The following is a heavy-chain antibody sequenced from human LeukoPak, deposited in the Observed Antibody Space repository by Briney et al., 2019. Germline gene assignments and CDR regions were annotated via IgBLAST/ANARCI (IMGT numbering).Heavy chain of an antibody. V-gene: IGHV3-23*01. CDR3: AKDSGYYYDSSGYVDY. CDR1: GFTFSSYA. CDR2: ISGSGGST. Sequence: PGGSLRLSCAASGFTFSSYAMSWVRQAPGKGLEWVSAISGSGGSTYYADSVKGRFTISRDNSKNTLYLQMNSLRAEDTAVYYCAKDSGYYYDSSGYVDYWGQGTLVTVSS. D-gene: IGHD3-22*01. J-gene: IGHJ4*02.